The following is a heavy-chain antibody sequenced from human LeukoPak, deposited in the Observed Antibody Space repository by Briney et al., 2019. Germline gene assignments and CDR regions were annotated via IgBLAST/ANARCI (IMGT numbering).Heavy chain of an antibody. D-gene: IGHD3-22*01. CDR3: ARVNPTSSGFYAY. J-gene: IGHJ4*02. Sequence: GGSLRLSCAASGSTFSSYEMNWVRQAPGKGLEWVSGVSYTRVATYYADSVKGRFTISRDNAKNSPYLQMNSLRAEDTAVYYCARVNPTSSGFYAYWGQGTLVTVSS. CDR2: VSYTRVAT. V-gene: IGHV3-48*03. CDR1: GSTFSSYE.